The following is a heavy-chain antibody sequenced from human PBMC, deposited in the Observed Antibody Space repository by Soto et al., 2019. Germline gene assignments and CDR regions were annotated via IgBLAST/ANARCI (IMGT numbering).Heavy chain of an antibody. D-gene: IGHD1-26*01. V-gene: IGHV3-30*18. Sequence: PGGSLRLSCAASGFTFSNYGMHWVRQAPGKGLEWVAVISYDGSNKYYADSVKGRFTISRDNSKNTLYLQMNSLRAEDTAVYYCAKAESGSSFDYWGQGTLVTVS. CDR2: ISYDGSNK. CDR1: GFTFSNYG. J-gene: IGHJ4*02. CDR3: AKAESGSSFDY.